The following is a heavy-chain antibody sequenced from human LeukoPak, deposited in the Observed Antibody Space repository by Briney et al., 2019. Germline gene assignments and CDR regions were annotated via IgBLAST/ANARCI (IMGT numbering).Heavy chain of an antibody. D-gene: IGHD6-6*01. J-gene: IGHJ4*02. V-gene: IGHV3-21*01. CDR2: ISSSSSYI. CDR1: GFTFSSYS. Sequence: PGGSLRLSCAASGFTFSSYSMNWVRQAPGKGLEWVSSISSSSSYIYYADSVKGRFTISRDNAKNSLYLQMNSLRAEDTAVYYCARAHPLEYGSSGYFDYWGQGTLVTVSS. CDR3: ARAHPLEYGSSGYFDY.